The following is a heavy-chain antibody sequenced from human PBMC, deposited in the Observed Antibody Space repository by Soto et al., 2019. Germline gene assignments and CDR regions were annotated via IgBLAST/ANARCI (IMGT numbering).Heavy chain of an antibody. CDR3: AKDKSGSWTFDY. CDR2: ISSDGSNK. V-gene: IGHV3-30*18. D-gene: IGHD6-13*01. J-gene: IGHJ4*02. CDR1: GFSFSSYG. Sequence: QVQLVESGGGVVQPGRSLRLSCAASGFSFSSYGMRWVRQAPGKGLEWVAVISSDGSNKDYADSVKGRFTISRDNSKNTLYLQMNSLSAEDTAVYYCAKDKSGSWTFDYWGQGTLVTVSS.